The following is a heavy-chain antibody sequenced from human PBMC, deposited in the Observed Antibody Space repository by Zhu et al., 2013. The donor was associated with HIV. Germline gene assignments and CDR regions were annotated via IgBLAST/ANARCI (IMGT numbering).Heavy chain of an antibody. CDR3: ARDSSIARWYL. J-gene: IGHJ4*01. V-gene: IGHV4-59*01. D-gene: IGHD6-13*01. Sequence: VQLQESGPGLVKPSETLSLTCTVSGGSIDDYYWSWIRQPPGKGLEWLGNIHYSGSTNYNPSLKSRVTISIDTSKTQFSLKLTSVTAADTAVYYCARDSSIARWYLWGHGTLVTVSS. CDR2: IHYSGST. CDR1: GGSIDDYY.